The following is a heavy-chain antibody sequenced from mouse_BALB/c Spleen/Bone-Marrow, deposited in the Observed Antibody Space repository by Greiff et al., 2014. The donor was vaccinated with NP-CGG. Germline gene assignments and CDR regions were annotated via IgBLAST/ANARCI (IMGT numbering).Heavy chain of an antibody. CDR1: GFTFSDFY. V-gene: IGHV5-4*02. Sequence: EVQVVESGGDLVKPGGSLKLSCAASGFTFSDFYTFWFRQTPEKRLEWVATISDGGTYTYYPDSVKGRFTISRDNAKNNLYLQMSSLKSEDTAMYYCARSGERYGAMDYWGQGTSVTVSS. J-gene: IGHJ4*01. CDR2: ISDGGTYT. CDR3: ARSGERYGAMDY. D-gene: IGHD1-1*02.